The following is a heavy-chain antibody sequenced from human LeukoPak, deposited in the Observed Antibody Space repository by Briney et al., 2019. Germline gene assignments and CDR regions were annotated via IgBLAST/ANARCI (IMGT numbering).Heavy chain of an antibody. CDR2: VNGDGRTT. V-gene: IGHV3-74*01. D-gene: IGHD1-1*01. Sequence: PGGSLRLSCTASGFTFSAYWMQWVRQAPGKGLVWVSRVNGDGRTTNYADSVKGRFTISRDNAKNTLYLQMNSLRAEDTAVYYCARGRGTTEIRSHTFDIWGQGTMVTVSS. J-gene: IGHJ3*02. CDR1: GFTFSAYW. CDR3: ARGRGTTEIRSHTFDI.